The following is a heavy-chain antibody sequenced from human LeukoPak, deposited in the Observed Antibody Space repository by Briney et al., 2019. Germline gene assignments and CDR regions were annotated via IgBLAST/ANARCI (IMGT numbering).Heavy chain of an antibody. D-gene: IGHD6-19*01. CDR2: ISSSGNYI. J-gene: IGHJ4*02. V-gene: IGHV3-21*01. CDR1: RFTFSSYS. Sequence: GGSLRLSCAASRFTFSSYSMNWVRQAPGKGLEWVSSISSSGNYIYYADSVKGRFTISRDNARNSLYLQMNSLRAEDTAVYYCARVRAVAGTDVLYYFDYWGQGTLVTVSS. CDR3: ARVRAVAGTDVLYYFDY.